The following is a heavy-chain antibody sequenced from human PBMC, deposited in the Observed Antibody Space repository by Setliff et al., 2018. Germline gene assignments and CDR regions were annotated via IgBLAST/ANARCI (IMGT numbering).Heavy chain of an antibody. V-gene: IGHV4-30-4*08. D-gene: IGHD4-17*01. CDR3: AITMTTGVDFFDY. CDR1: GGSISSGDYY. CDR2: IYSSGST. Sequence: SETLSLTCTVSGGSISSGDYYWSWIRQPPGKGLEWIGYIYSSGSTYYNPSLKSRVSISVDTSKNQFSLKLSSVTAADTAVYYCAITMTTGVDFFDYWGQGTLVTVSS. J-gene: IGHJ4*02.